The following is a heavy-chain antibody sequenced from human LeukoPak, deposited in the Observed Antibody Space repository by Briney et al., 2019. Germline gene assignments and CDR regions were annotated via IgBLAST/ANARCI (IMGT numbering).Heavy chain of an antibody. D-gene: IGHD7-27*01. CDR2: IFQSGTT. CDR1: GDSITTYY. J-gene: IGHJ4*02. Sequence: SETLSLTCTVSGDSITTYYWSWIRQPPGKGLEWIGYIFQSGTTKYNPSLKSRVTILSDVSKNQFSLNLTSATAADTAVYYCARDSWGRFDYWGQGTLVTVSS. CDR3: ARDSWGRFDY. V-gene: IGHV4-59*01.